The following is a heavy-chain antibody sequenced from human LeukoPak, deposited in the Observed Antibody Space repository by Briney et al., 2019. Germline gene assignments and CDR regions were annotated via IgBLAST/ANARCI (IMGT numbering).Heavy chain of an antibody. CDR3: ARGRKSPLGELSRYRDRGPLAALDY. Sequence: PSETLSLTCTVSGGSISSDGYYWSWIRQHPGKGLEWIGYIYYSGSTYYNPSLKSRVTISVDTSKNQFSLKLSSVTAADTAVYYCARGRKSPLGELSRYRDRGPLAALDYWGQGTLVTVSS. D-gene: IGHD3-16*02. CDR2: IYYSGST. CDR1: GGSISSDGYY. J-gene: IGHJ4*02. V-gene: IGHV4-31*03.